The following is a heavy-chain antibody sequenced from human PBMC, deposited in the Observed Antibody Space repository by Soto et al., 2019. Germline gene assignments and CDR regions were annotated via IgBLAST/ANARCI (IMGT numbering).Heavy chain of an antibody. D-gene: IGHD3-3*01. CDR1: GGSISGGDYY. J-gene: IGHJ5*02. V-gene: IGHV4-30-4*01. CDR2: IYYSGST. Sequence: SETLSLTCTVSGGSISGGDYYWSWIRQPPGKGLEWIGYIYYSGSTYYNPSLKSRVTISVDTSKNQFSLKLSSVTAADTAVYYCARANYDFWSGSNWFDPWGQGTLVSVSS. CDR3: ARANYDFWSGSNWFDP.